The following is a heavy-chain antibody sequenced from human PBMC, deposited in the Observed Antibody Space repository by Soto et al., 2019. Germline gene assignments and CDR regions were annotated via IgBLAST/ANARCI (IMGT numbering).Heavy chain of an antibody. D-gene: IGHD3-10*01. CDR2: IYYLGST. J-gene: IGHJ3*02. Sequence: QVQLQESGPGLVKPSQTLSLACTVSGGSISSGGYYWSWIRQHPGKGLEWIGYIYYLGSTYYNPSLKSRVTITVDTSKKQFSLKLSAVTAADTAVYYCARFYMVRGVMSAFDIRGHGTMVTVSS. CDR3: ARFYMVRGVMSAFDI. CDR1: GGSISSGGYY. V-gene: IGHV4-31*03.